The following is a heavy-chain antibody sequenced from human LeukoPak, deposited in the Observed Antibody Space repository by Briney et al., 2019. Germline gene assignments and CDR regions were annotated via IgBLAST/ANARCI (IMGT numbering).Heavy chain of an antibody. CDR1: GYTFTSYY. CDR3: ARDVVRHIVVVTAPYGMDV. J-gene: IGHJ6*02. V-gene: IGHV1-46*01. CDR2: INPSGGST. D-gene: IGHD2-21*02. Sequence: ASVNVSCKASGYTFTSYYMHWVRQAPGQGLEWMGIINPSGGSTSYAQKFQGRVTMTRDTSTSTVYMELSSLRSEDTAVYYCARDVVRHIVVVTAPYGMDVWGQGTTVTVSS.